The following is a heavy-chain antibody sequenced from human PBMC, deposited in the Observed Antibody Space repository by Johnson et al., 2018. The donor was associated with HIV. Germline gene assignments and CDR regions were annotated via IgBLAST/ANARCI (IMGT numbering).Heavy chain of an antibody. CDR1: GFIFSSYD. CDR2: IRYDGSNK. CDR3: AKDPTDFGADWAFDI. Sequence: QVQLVESGGGVVQPGESLRLSCAASGFIFSSYDMHWVRQAPGKGLEWVAFIRYDGSNKYYVDSVKGRFTISRDNSKNTFYLQMNSLRGDYTAVYYCAKDPTDFGADWAFDIWGQGTMVTVSS. D-gene: IGHD3-10*01. J-gene: IGHJ3*02. V-gene: IGHV3-30*02.